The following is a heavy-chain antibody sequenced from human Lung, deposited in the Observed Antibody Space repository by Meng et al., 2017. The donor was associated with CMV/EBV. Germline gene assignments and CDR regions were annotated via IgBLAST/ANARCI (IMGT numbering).Heavy chain of an antibody. CDR2: ISAYDGDT. CDR1: GYTFTSYG. V-gene: IGHV1-18*01. Sequence: QVQLVQSGAEVKKPGASVKVSCKASGYTFTSYGISWVRQAPGQGLEWMGWISAYDGDTKYAQNLQGRLTMTTDTSTSTAYMVLRSLRSDDTAVYYCARVEVGITSGDYWGQATLVTVSS. D-gene: IGHD1-26*01. CDR3: ARVEVGITSGDY. J-gene: IGHJ4*02.